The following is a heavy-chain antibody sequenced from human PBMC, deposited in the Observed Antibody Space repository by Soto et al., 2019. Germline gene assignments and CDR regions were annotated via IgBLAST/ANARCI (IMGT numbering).Heavy chain of an antibody. CDR1: GYTFTSYA. CDR3: ARGYSSWYDWFDP. Sequence: ASVKVSCKASGYTFTSYAMHWVRQAPGQRLEWMGWINAGNGNTKYSQKFQGRVTITRDTSASTAYMELSSLRSEDTAVYYCARGYSSWYDWFDPWGQGTLVTVSS. CDR2: INAGNGNT. V-gene: IGHV1-3*01. J-gene: IGHJ5*02. D-gene: IGHD6-13*01.